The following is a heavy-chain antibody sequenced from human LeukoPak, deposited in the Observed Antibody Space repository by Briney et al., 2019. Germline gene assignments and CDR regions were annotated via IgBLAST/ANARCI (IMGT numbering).Heavy chain of an antibody. D-gene: IGHD6-6*01. V-gene: IGHV4-4*07. CDR3: AREWSIAGYSNWFDP. CDR2: IYTSGST. Sequence: SETLSLTCTVSGGSISSYYWSWIRQPAGKGLEWIGRIYTSGSTNYNPSLKSRVTMSVDTSKNQFSLKLSSVTAADTAVYYCAREWSIAGYSNWFDPWGQGTLVTVSS. CDR1: GGSISSYY. J-gene: IGHJ5*02.